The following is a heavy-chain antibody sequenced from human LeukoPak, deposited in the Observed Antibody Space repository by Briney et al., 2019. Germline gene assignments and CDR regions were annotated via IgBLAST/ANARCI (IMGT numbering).Heavy chain of an antibody. V-gene: IGHV1-45*02. CDR3: ASSEQQFGAFDI. CDR2: ITPFNGNT. D-gene: IGHD6-13*01. CDR1: GYTFTYRY. Sequence: GASVKVSCKASGYTFTYRYLHWVRQAPGQALEWMGWITPFNGNTNYAQKFQDRVTITRDRSMSTAYMELSSLRSEDTAMYYCASSEQQFGAFDIWGQGTMVTVSS. J-gene: IGHJ3*02.